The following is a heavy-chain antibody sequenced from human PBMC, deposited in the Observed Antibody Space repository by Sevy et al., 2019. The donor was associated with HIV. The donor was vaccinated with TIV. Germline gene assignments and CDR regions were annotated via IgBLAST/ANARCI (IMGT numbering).Heavy chain of an antibody. V-gene: IGHV3-23*01. CDR3: AKGFCSGATCPRDYYDYGMDV. D-gene: IGHD2-15*01. CDR1: EFTFSSYA. J-gene: IGHJ6*02. CDR2: VSGSGRLT. Sequence: GGSLRLSCSASEFTFSSYAVSWVRQAPGKGLEWVSSVSGSGRLTYYAYSVEGRFIISKDSAKNTPTVQMNSLRAEDTAVYYCAKGFCSGATCPRDYYDYGMDVWGQGTTVTVSS.